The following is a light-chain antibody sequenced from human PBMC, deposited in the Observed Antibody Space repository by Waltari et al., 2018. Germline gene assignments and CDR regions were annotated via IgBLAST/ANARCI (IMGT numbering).Light chain of an antibody. CDR2: DDS. J-gene: IGLJ2*01. CDR1: NVGRKS. CDR3: HLWDSSSDHVI. V-gene: IGLV3-21*02. Sequence: SYVLTQPPSVSLAPGQTATITRAGDNVGRKSVHWYQQKPGQAPVLVVFDDSDRPSGIPERFSGSNSGNTATLTISRVEAGDEADYYCHLWDSSSDHVIFGGGTKLTVL.